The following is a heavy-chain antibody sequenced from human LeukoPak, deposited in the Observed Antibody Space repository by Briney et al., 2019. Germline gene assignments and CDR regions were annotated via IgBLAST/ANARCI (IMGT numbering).Heavy chain of an antibody. CDR1: GYSINNNYY. CDR2: IHHSGTT. CDR3: AREGGRYCSSTSCYQSWFDP. J-gene: IGHJ5*02. Sequence: PSETLSLTCTVSGYSINNNYYWDWIRQPPGKGLEFIASIHHSGTTYYNPALKSRVTISVDTSKNQFSLKLSSVTAADTAVYYCAREGGRYCSSTSCYQSWFDPWGQGTLVTVSS. D-gene: IGHD2-2*01. V-gene: IGHV4-38-2*02.